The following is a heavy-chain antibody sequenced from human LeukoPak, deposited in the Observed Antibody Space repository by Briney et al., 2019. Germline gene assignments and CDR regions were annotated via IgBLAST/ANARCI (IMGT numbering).Heavy chain of an antibody. CDR1: GGSISSSSYY. CDR2: IYYSGST. Sequence: SGTLSLTCTVSGGSISSSSYYWGWIRQPPGKGLEWIGSIYYSGSTYYNPSLKSRVTISVDTSKNQFSLKLSSVTAADTAVYYCARRRGSGPDDYWGQGTLVTVSS. V-gene: IGHV4-39*01. J-gene: IGHJ4*02. CDR3: ARRRGSGPDDY. D-gene: IGHD6-19*01.